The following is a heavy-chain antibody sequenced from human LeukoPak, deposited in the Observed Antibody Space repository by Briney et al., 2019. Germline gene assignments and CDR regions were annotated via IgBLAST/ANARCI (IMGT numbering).Heavy chain of an antibody. CDR3: ARVAWQLDPGAYYYYMDV. Sequence: SETLSLTCTVSGGSISSYYWSWIRQPPGKGLEWIGYIYYSGSTNYNPSLKSRVTISVDTSKNQFSLKLSSVTAADTAVYYCARVAWQLDPGAYYYYMDVWGKGTTVTVSS. CDR1: GGSISSYY. D-gene: IGHD6-13*01. J-gene: IGHJ6*03. V-gene: IGHV4-59*01. CDR2: IYYSGST.